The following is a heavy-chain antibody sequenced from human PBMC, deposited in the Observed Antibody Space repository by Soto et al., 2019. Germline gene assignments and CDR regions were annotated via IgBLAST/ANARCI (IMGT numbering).Heavy chain of an antibody. CDR2: IIPIFGTA. CDR3: AVTMTNYYYYDMDV. J-gene: IGHJ6*02. D-gene: IGHD3-22*01. V-gene: IGHV1-69*13. CDR1: GGTFSSYA. Sequence: PSVKVSCKASGGTFSSYAISWVRQAPGQGLEWMGGIIPIFGTADYAQKFQGRVTITAGESTSTAYMELSSLRSEDTAVYYCAVTMTNYYYYDMDVWGQGTTGTV.